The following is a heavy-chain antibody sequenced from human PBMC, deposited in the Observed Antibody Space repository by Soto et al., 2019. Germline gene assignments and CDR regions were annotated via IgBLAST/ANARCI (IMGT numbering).Heavy chain of an antibody. V-gene: IGHV3-48*01. CDR3: ARDYYKYYDSSGYYRSPAY. J-gene: IGHJ4*02. Sequence: GGSLRLSCAASGFTFSSYSMNWVRQAPGKGLEWVSYISSSSSTINYAESVKGRFTISRDNAKNSLYLQMNSLRAEDTAVYYCARDYYKYYDSSGYYRSPAYWGQGTLVTVSS. D-gene: IGHD3-22*01. CDR2: ISSSSSTI. CDR1: GFTFSSYS.